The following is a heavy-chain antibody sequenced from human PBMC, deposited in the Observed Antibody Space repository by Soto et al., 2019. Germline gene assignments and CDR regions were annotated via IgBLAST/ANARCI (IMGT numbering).Heavy chain of an antibody. CDR3: ARPYCRSTRCYLYYYGMDV. CDR2: ISSDGSHQ. Sequence: QVQVVESGGGVVQPGTSLRLSCAASGFTFSVSAIHWVRQAPGKGLEWVAVISSDGSHQYYADSVRGRFTISRDNPKNTLYLQMNSLRAEDTAVYYCARPYCRSTRCYLYYYGMDVWGPGNTVTVSS. V-gene: IGHV3-30-3*01. J-gene: IGHJ6*02. CDR1: GFTFSVSA. D-gene: IGHD2-2*01.